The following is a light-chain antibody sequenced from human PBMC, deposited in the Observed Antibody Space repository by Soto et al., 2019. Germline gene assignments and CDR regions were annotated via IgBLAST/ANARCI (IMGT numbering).Light chain of an antibody. Sequence: EIVMTQSPTTLSVSPGERATLSCRASQSVSTNLAWYQPKPGQVPSLIIYGASNRATGIPARFSGSLSGTDFTLTISRLEPEDFAVYYCQQRDSWPITFGQGTRLEIK. V-gene: IGKV3D-15*01. CDR1: QSVSTN. J-gene: IGKJ5*01. CDR3: QQRDSWPIT. CDR2: GAS.